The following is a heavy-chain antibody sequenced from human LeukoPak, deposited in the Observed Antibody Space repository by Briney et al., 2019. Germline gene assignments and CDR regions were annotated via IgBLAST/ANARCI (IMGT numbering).Heavy chain of an antibody. CDR1: GYTFTSYV. D-gene: IGHD3-9*01. CDR3: ARDQVPHYDILTGYPYYYMDV. J-gene: IGHJ6*03. Sequence: ASVKVSCKASGYTFTSYVIHWVRQAPGQRLEWMGWINAGNGNTNYAQKLQGRVTMTTDTSTSTAYMELRSLRSDDTAVYYCARDQVPHYDILTGYPYYYMDVWGKGTTVTVSS. CDR2: INAGNGNT. V-gene: IGHV1-3*01.